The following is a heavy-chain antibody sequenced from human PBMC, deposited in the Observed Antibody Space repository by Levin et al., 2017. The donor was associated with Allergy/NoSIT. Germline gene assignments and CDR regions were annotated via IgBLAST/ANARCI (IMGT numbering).Heavy chain of an antibody. Sequence: ASETLSLTCTVSGGSISGYYWGWIRQPPGKGLEWIAYIYYSGTTNYNPSLRSRATISVDTSKNQFSLKLSSVTAADTAVYYCARVGAGGYVVDLFDFWGQGTLVTVSS. J-gene: IGHJ4*02. D-gene: IGHD5-12*01. CDR1: GGSISGYY. CDR3: ARVGAGGYVVDLFDF. V-gene: IGHV4-59*01. CDR2: IYYSGTT.